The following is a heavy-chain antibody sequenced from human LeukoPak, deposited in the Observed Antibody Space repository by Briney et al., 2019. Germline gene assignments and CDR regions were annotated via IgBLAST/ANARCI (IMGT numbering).Heavy chain of an antibody. D-gene: IGHD6-19*01. CDR3: ATTVGWSRYYFDY. V-gene: IGHV1-24*01. J-gene: IGHJ4*02. Sequence: ASVKVSCKVSGYTLTELSMHWVRQAPGKGLEWMGGFDPEDGEKIYAQKFQGRVTMTEDTSTDTAYMELSSLRSEDTAVYYFATTVGWSRYYFDYWGQGTLVTVSS. CDR1: GYTLTELS. CDR2: FDPEDGEK.